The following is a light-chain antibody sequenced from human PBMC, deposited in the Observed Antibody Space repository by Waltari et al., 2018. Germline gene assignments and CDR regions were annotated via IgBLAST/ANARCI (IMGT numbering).Light chain of an antibody. CDR2: AAS. CDR3: HQSYSTPHT. J-gene: IGKJ3*01. V-gene: IGKV1-39*01. Sequence: EIQMPQPQSSLSSSVGDRLPTTSRASQSISSYLNWYQQKPGRAPKPLIYAASSLQIGGPSRFSGSRSGTDFTLTISSLQPDDFATYYCHQSYSTPHTFGPGTKVDIK. CDR1: QSISSY.